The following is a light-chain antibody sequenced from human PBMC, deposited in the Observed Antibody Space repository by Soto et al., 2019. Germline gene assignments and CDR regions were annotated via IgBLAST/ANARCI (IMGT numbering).Light chain of an antibody. CDR3: LQDYNYPYT. CDR1: QDIRND. V-gene: IGKV1-6*01. J-gene: IGKJ2*01. Sequence: DRVTITCRASQDIRNDLGWYQQKPGKAPKLLIYGTSNLQSGVPSRFSGSGSGTDFTLTISSLQPEDFATYYCLQDYNYPYTFGQGTKLEIK. CDR2: GTS.